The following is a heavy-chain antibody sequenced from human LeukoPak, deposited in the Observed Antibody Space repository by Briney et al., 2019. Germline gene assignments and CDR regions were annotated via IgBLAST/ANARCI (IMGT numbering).Heavy chain of an antibody. CDR3: AKGSDTAPDY. CDR1: GFTVSSNY. CDR2: FYSGGNT. D-gene: IGHD5-18*01. J-gene: IGHJ4*02. Sequence: GGSLGLSCAASGFTVSSNYMSWVRQAPGKGLEWVSVFYSGGNTYYADSVKGRFTISRDNSKNTLYLQMNSLRGEDTAVYYCAKGSDTAPDYWGQGTLVTVSS. V-gene: IGHV3-53*01.